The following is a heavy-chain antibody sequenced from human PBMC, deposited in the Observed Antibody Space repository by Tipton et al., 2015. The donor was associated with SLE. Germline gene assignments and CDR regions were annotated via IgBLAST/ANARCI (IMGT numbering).Heavy chain of an antibody. J-gene: IGHJ4*01. CDR1: GGSISSHY. V-gene: IGHV4-59*08. CDR3: ARHRGDFDY. CDR2: VHSSGST. Sequence: TLSLTCTVSGGSISSHYWSWIRQPPGKRLEWIGHVHSSGSTFYNPSLKSRVTISMDTSKNQFSLNLSSVTAADTAVYYCARHRGDFDYWGHGTLATVSS. D-gene: IGHD3-16*01.